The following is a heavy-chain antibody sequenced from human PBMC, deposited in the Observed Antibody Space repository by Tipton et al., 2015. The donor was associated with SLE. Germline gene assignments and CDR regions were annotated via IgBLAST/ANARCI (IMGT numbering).Heavy chain of an antibody. CDR3: ARGRVDFGDYGVYEDNWFDP. V-gene: IGHV4-59*01. CDR2: IYYSGST. CDR1: GGSISSYY. D-gene: IGHD4-17*01. J-gene: IGHJ5*02. Sequence: LRLSCTVSGGSISSYYWSWIRQPPGKGLEWIGYIYYSGSTNYNPSLKSRVTISVDTSKNQFSLKLSSVTAADTAVYYCARGRVDFGDYGVYEDNWFDPWGQGTLVTVSS.